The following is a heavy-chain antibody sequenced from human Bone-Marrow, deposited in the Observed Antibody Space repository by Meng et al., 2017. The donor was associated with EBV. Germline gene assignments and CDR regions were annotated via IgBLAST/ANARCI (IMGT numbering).Heavy chain of an antibody. D-gene: IGHD6-25*01. J-gene: IGHJ4*02. CDR1: GGSISSYY. Sequence: QVQLQESGPGLVKPSXXLSLTCTVSGGSISSYYWGWIRQPPGKGLEWIGSIYYSGSTYYNPSLKSRVTISVDTSKNQFSLKLSSVTAADTAVYYCARYAAYFFDYWGQGTLVTVSS. CDR2: IYYSGST. CDR3: ARYAAYFFDY. V-gene: IGHV4-39*01.